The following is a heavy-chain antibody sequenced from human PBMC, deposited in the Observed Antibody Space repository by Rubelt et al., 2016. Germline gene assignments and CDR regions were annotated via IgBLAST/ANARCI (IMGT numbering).Heavy chain of an antibody. Sequence: QLQLRESGPGLVKPSETLSLTCTVPGGSISSSSYYWGWIRQPPGKGLEWIGRIYYSGSTYYNPSLKSRVTISVKTSKNQFSLKLSSVTAADTAVYYCARLSSGWYYFDYWGQGTLVTVSS. V-gene: IGHV4-39*01. D-gene: IGHD6-19*01. CDR3: ARLSSGWYYFDY. CDR1: GGSISSSSYY. J-gene: IGHJ4*02. CDR2: IYYSGST.